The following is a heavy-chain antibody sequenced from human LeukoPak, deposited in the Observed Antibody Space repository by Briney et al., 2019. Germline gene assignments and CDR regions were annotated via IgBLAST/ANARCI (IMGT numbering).Heavy chain of an antibody. D-gene: IGHD3-22*01. J-gene: IGHJ4*02. CDR3: ASYDSSGYYFDY. CDR2: ISYDGSNK. Sequence: GGSMRLSRAASGFTFSSYAMHWDRQAPDKGLEWVAVISYDGSNKYYADSVKGRFTISRDNSKNTLYLQMNSLRAEDTAVYYCASYDSSGYYFDYWGQGTLVTVSS. V-gene: IGHV3-30-3*01. CDR1: GFTFSSYA.